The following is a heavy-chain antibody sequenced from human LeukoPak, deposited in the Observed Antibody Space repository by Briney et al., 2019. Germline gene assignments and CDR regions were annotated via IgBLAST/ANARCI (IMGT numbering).Heavy chain of an antibody. Sequence: GGSLRLSCAASGFTFSSYGMHWVRQAPGKGLEWVAVIWYDGSNKYYADSVKGRFTISRDNSKNTLYLQMNSLRAEDTAVYYCAREPFWSGYYSNLHFDYWGQGTLVTVSS. CDR3: AREPFWSGYYSNLHFDY. CDR2: IWYDGSNK. V-gene: IGHV3-33*01. J-gene: IGHJ4*02. D-gene: IGHD3-3*01. CDR1: GFTFSSYG.